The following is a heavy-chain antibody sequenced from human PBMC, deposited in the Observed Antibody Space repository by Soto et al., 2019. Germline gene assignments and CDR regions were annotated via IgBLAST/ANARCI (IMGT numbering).Heavy chain of an antibody. CDR1: GFTFSSYS. Sequence: EVQLVESGGGLVQPGGSLRLSCAASGFTFSSYSMNWVRQAPGKGLEWVSYISSSSSTIYYADSVKGRFTISRDNAKNSLYLQMNSLRDEDTAVYYCARNWSDVFGYYYYGMDVWGQGTTVTVSS. CDR3: ARNWSDVFGYYYYGMDV. CDR2: ISSSSSTI. V-gene: IGHV3-48*02. J-gene: IGHJ6*02. D-gene: IGHD1-1*01.